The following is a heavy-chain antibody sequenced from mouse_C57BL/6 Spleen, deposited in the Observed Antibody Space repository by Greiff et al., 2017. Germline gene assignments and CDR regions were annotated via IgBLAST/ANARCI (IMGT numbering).Heavy chain of an antibody. J-gene: IGHJ3*01. CDR2: INPNNGGT. Sequence: EVQLQQSGPELVKPGASVKIPCKASGYTFTDYNMDWVKQSHGKSLEWIGDINPNNGGTIYNQKFKGKATLTVDKSSSTAYMELRSLTSEDTAVYYCARPFYYGNSAWFAYWGQGTLVTVSA. CDR3: ARPFYYGNSAWFAY. D-gene: IGHD2-1*01. CDR1: GYTFTDYN. V-gene: IGHV1-18*01.